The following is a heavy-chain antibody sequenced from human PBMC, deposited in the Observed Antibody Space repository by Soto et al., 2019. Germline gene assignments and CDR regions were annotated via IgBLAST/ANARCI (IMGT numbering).Heavy chain of an antibody. D-gene: IGHD3-9*01. J-gene: IGHJ3*02. CDR2: ISAYNGNT. CDR3: ARDLSITIFHDAFDI. Sequence: ASVKVSCKASGYTFTSYGISWVRRAPGQGLEWMGWISAYNGNTNYAQKLQGRVTMTTDTSTSTAYMELRSLRSDDTAVYYCARDLSITIFHDAFDIWGQGTMVTVSS. V-gene: IGHV1-18*01. CDR1: GYTFTSYG.